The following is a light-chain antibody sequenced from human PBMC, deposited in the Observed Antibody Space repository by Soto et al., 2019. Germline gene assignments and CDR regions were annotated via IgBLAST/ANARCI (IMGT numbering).Light chain of an antibody. CDR1: SSDIGGHNF. J-gene: IGLJ3*02. Sequence: QSALTQPASVSESLGQSINISCSGTSSDIGGHNFVSWYQQLPGKTPKVLIYGVSNRPSGISNRFSGSKSGNTASLTISGLQAEDEADYYCSSYTFSNTWVFGGGTKLTVL. V-gene: IGLV2-14*01. CDR3: SSYTFSNTWV. CDR2: GVS.